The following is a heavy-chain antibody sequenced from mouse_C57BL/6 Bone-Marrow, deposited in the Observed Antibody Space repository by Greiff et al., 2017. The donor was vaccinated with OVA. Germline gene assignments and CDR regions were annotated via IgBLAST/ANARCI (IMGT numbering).Heavy chain of an antibody. CDR3: ARPGLYAMDY. Sequence: EVHLVEPGPELVKPGASVKISCKASGYSFTDYNMNWVKQSNGKSLEWIGVINPNYGTTSYNQKFKGKATLTVDQSSSTAYMHLNSLTSEDYAVYYCARPGLYAMDYWGQGTSVTVSS. D-gene: IGHD2-2*01. CDR2: INPNYGTT. V-gene: IGHV1-39*01. J-gene: IGHJ4*01. CDR1: GYSFTDYN.